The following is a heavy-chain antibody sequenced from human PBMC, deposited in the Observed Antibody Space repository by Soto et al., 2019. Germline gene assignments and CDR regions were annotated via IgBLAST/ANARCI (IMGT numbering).Heavy chain of an antibody. D-gene: IGHD1-1*01. CDR1: GGSVSSGSYY. V-gene: IGHV4-34*01. Sequence: QVQLQQWGAGLLKPSETLSLTCAVYGGSVSSGSYYWSWIRQPPGKGLEWIGEMSHSGGTHFNPSLKSRVTISVDTSKNQFSLKMSSVTAADTSLYYCARVARGTATTVVDAFDIWGPGTMVTVSS. J-gene: IGHJ3*02. CDR2: MSHSGGT. CDR3: ARVARGTATTVVDAFDI.